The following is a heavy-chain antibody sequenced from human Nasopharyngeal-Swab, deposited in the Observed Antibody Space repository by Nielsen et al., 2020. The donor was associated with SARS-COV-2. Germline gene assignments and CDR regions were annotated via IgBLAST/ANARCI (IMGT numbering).Heavy chain of an antibody. V-gene: IGHV3-15*01. Sequence: WIRQPPGKGLERVGRIKSKTDGGTTDYAAPVKGRFTISRDDSKNTLYLQMNSLKTEDTAVYYCTTDRSLLWFGELWGEYFQHWGQGTLVTVSS. J-gene: IGHJ1*01. CDR3: TTDRSLLWFGELWGEYFQH. D-gene: IGHD3-10*01. CDR2: IKSKTDGGTT.